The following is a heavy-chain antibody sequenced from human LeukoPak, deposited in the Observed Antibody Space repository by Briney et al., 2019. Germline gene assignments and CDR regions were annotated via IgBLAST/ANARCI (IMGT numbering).Heavy chain of an antibody. CDR2: IHYDGTIT. J-gene: IGHJ4*02. CDR1: GFTFSSYG. D-gene: IGHD6-13*01. CDR3: ARGPRYSFY. V-gene: IGHV3-30*02. Sequence: GGSLRLSCAASGFTFSSYGMHWVRQAPGKGLEWVAFIHYDGTITYYADSVKGRFTISRDQANNTLYLQMNTLRDEDTAVYYCARGPRYSFYWGQGTLVSVSS.